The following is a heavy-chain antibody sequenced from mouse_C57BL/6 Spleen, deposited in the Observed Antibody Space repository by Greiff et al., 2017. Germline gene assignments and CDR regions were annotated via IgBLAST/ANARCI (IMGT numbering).Heavy chain of an antibody. J-gene: IGHJ2*01. V-gene: IGHV1-69*01. CDR1: GYTFTSYW. CDR2: IDPSDSYT. D-gene: IGHD4-1*01. CDR3: ARVGNWDIYYFDY. Sequence: VKLQQPGAELVMPGASVKLSCKASGYTFTSYWMHWVKQRPGQGLEWIGEIDPSDSYTNYNQKFKGKSTLTVDKSSSTAYMQLSSLTSEDSAVYYCARVGNWDIYYFDYWGQGTTLTVSS.